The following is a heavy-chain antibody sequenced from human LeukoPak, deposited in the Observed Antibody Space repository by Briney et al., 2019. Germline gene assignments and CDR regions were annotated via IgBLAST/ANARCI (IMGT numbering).Heavy chain of an antibody. D-gene: IGHD3-22*01. J-gene: IGHJ5*02. V-gene: IGHV3-21*01. CDR2: ISTRSGTYT. CDR1: GLTFSSYS. CDR3: ASSGAISMIRNNWFDP. Sequence: GGSLRLSCAASGLTFSSYSFHWVRQAPGKGLEWVSSISTRSGTYTYYADSVKGRFIISRDNAKNSLCLQMNSLRSDDTAVYYCASSGAISMIRNNWFDPWGQGTLVTVSA.